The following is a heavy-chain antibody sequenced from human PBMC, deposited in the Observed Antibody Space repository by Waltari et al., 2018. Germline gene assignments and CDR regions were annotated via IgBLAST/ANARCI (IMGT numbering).Heavy chain of an antibody. CDR1: GYTLTELS. Sequence: QVQLVQSGAEVKKPGASVKVSCKVSGYTLTELSMHWVRQAPGKGLEWMGGVDPEDGGTIYAQKFQGRVTMTEETSTDTAYMGLSSLGAEDTAVYYCATRGGMDVWGQGTTVTVSS. V-gene: IGHV1-24*01. CDR3: ATRGGMDV. J-gene: IGHJ6*02. D-gene: IGHD3-10*01. CDR2: VDPEDGGT.